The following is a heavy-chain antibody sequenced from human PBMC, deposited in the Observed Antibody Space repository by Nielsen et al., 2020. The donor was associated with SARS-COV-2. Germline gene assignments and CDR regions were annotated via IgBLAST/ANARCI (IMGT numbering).Heavy chain of an antibody. Sequence: GSLRLSCAASGFTFSSYAMSWVRQPPGKGLEWIAEISHSGSTTYNPSLQRRVTMSVDTSKNQFSLRLSSVTAADSAVYYCARGVHASDQYYYYYYMDVWGTGTTVTVSS. D-gene: IGHD2-8*01. CDR2: ISHSGST. CDR3: ARGVHASDQYYYYYYMDV. J-gene: IGHJ6*03. CDR1: GFTFSSYA. V-gene: IGHV4-34*01.